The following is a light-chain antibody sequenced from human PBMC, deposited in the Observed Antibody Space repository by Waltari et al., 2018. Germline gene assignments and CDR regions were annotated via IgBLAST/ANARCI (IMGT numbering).Light chain of an antibody. CDR1: SRDGGGDNY. CDR2: EVT. V-gene: IGLV2-8*01. J-gene: IGLJ2*01. CDR3: SSYAGSNNLV. Sequence: QSALTQPPSASGSPGESVTISCTGTSRDGGGDNYVSWYQQHPGKAPKLMISEVTKRPSGVPDRFSGSKSGNTASLTVSGLQAEDEADYYCSSYAGSNNLVFGGGTKLTVL.